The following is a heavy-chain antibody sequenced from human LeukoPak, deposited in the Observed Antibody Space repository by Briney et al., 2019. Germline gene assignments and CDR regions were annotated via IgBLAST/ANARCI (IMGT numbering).Heavy chain of an antibody. V-gene: IGHV1-69*01. Sequence: GSSVKVSCKASGGTFSSYAISWVRQAPGQGLEWMGGIIPIFGTANYAQKFQGRVTITADESTSTAYMELSSLRSEDTAVYYCARDNGNYPHYYYYMDVWGKGTTVTVSS. J-gene: IGHJ6*03. CDR2: IIPIFGTA. CDR3: ARDNGNYPHYYYYMDV. CDR1: GGTFSSYA. D-gene: IGHD4-17*01.